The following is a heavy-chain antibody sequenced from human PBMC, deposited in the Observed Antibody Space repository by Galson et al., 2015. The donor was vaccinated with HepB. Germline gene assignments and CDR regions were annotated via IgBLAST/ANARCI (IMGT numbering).Heavy chain of an antibody. CDR3: AKKHSGAYPTDLYFDY. J-gene: IGHJ4*02. D-gene: IGHD1-26*01. Sequence: SLRLSCAASGFTFSTYAMSWVRQVPGKGLEWVSSITGGGANTYYADPLKGRYTTSRDNSKNTLYLQMNSLRAEDTAVYYCAKKHSGAYPTDLYFDYWGLGTLITVSS. V-gene: IGHV3-23*01. CDR1: GFTFSTYA. CDR2: ITGGGANT.